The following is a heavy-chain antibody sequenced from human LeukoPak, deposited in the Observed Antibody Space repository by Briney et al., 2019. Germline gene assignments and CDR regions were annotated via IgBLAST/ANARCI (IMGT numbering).Heavy chain of an antibody. D-gene: IGHD3-10*01. CDR2: IWYDGSNK. Sequence: PGRSLRLSCAASGFTLSSYGMHWVRQAPGKGLEWVEVIWYDGSNKYYADSVKGRFTISRDNSKNTLYLQMNSLRAEDTAVYYCGRDEYGSGRMGFDYWGQGTLVTVSS. V-gene: IGHV3-33*01. CDR1: GFTLSSYG. CDR3: GRDEYGSGRMGFDY. J-gene: IGHJ4*02.